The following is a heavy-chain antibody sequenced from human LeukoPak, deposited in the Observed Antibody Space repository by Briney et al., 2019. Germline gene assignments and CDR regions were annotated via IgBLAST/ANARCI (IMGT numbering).Heavy chain of an antibody. J-gene: IGHJ4*02. CDR1: GGSISSYY. Sequence: PSETLSLTCTVSGGSISSYYWSWIRQPPGKGLEWIGYIYYSGSTNYNPSLKSRVTISVDTSKNQFSLKLSSVTAADTAVYYCARGGGGSSTSLLDYWGQGTLVTVSS. V-gene: IGHV4-59*01. CDR2: IYYSGST. CDR3: ARGGGGSSTSLLDY. D-gene: IGHD2-2*01.